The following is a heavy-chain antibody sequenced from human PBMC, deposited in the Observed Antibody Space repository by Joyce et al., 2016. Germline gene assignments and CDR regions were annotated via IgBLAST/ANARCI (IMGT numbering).Heavy chain of an antibody. CDR1: GYTFTSFW. CDR3: VRPPGRVYFFDY. J-gene: IGHJ4*02. Sequence: EVQLVQSGAEVKKPGEPLKISCQGSGYTFTSFWIGWVRQVPWKGLEWLGIIFPGDSDTRYSPSFEDQVTISADKSLNTAYLQWNSLKASDTAMYYCVRPPGRVYFFDYWGQGTLVTVSS. CDR2: IFPGDSDT. V-gene: IGHV5-51*01. D-gene: IGHD1-26*01.